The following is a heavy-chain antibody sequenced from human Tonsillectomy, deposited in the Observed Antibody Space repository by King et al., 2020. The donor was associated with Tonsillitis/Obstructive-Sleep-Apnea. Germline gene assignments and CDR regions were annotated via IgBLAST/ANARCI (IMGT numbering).Heavy chain of an antibody. V-gene: IGHV3-30*04. CDR2: ISYDGSNK. J-gene: IGHJ4*02. CDR3: ARGVELGYSSSTSCYWGDY. D-gene: IGHD2-2*01. CDR1: GFTFSSYA. Sequence: VQLVESGGGVVQPGRSLRLSCAASGFTFSSYAMHWVRQAPGKGLEWVAVISYDGSNKYYADSVKGRFTISRDNSKNTLYLQMNSLRAEDTAVYYCARGVELGYSSSTSCYWGDYWGQGTLVTVSS.